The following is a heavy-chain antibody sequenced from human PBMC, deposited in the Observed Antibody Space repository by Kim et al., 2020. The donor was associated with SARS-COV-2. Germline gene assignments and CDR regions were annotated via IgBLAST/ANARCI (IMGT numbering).Heavy chain of an antibody. J-gene: IGHJ5*02. V-gene: IGHV4-59*09. Sequence: KRRVTISVDTSKNQFSRKLSSVTAADTAVYYCARGITFWGVIVIRRAWFDPWGQGTLVTVSS. D-gene: IGHD3-16*02. CDR3: ARGITFWGVIVIRRAWFDP.